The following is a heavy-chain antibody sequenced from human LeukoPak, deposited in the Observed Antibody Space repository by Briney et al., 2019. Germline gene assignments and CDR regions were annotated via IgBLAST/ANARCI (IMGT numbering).Heavy chain of an antibody. CDR1: GGSISSSTYY. CDR2: IYYSGST. Sequence: PSETLSLTCTVSGGSISSSTYYWGWIRQPPGKGLEWIGYIYYSGSTNYNPSLKSRVTISVDTSKNQFSLKLSSVTAADTAVYYCAREFPLIDQNVDTAMVWGQGTLVTVSS. CDR3: AREFPLIDQNVDTAMV. V-gene: IGHV4-61*01. D-gene: IGHD5-18*01. J-gene: IGHJ4*02.